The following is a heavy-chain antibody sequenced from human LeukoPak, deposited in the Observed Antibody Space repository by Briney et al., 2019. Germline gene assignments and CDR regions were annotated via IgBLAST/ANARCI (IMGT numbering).Heavy chain of an antibody. J-gene: IGHJ4*02. Sequence: PGGSLRLSCAASGFTFSSYSMNWVRQAPGKGLEWVSSISSSSSYIYYADSVKGRFTISRDNTKNSLYLQMNSLRAEDTAVYYCARDRPSDLTDFDYWGQGTLVAVSS. V-gene: IGHV3-21*01. CDR1: GFTFSSYS. D-gene: IGHD2-21*02. CDR2: ISSSSSYI. CDR3: ARDRPSDLTDFDY.